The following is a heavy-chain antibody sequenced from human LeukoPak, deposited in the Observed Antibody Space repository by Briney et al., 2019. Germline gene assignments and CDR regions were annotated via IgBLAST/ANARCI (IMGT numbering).Heavy chain of an antibody. J-gene: IGHJ4*02. CDR3: ARLYDSSGYPFDY. Sequence: SETLSLTCAVYGGSFSGYYWSWIRQPPGKGLEWIGEINHSGSTNYNPSLKSRVTISVDTSKNQSSLKLSSVTAADTAVYYCARLYDSSGYPFDYWGQGTLVTVSS. CDR2: INHSGST. D-gene: IGHD3-22*01. CDR1: GGSFSGYY. V-gene: IGHV4-34*01.